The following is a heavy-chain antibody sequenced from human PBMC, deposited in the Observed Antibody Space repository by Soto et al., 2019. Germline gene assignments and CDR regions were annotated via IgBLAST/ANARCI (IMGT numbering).Heavy chain of an antibody. V-gene: IGHV4-59*01. CDR1: GGSTRNYF. CDR2: IYYSGTT. Sequence: SETLSLTCTVSGGSTRNYFWSWIRQPPGKGLEWIGCIYYSGTTNYNSSLKSRVTISLDTSKNQFSLRLRSVTAADTAVYYCARYVNPYDTAVWFDPWGQGTLVTVSS. J-gene: IGHJ5*02. CDR3: ARYVNPYDTAVWFDP. D-gene: IGHD3-9*01.